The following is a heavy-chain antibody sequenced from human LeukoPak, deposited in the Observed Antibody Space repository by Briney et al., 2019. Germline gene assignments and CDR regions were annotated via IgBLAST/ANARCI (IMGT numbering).Heavy chain of an antibody. CDR1: GFTFSSYG. Sequence: GGSLRLSCAASGFTFSSYGMHWVRQAPGKGLEWVAVIWYDGSNKYYADSVKGRFTISRDNSKNTLYLQMNSLRAEDTAVYYCAKDDWYQLQPPDYWGQGTLVTVSS. CDR2: IWYDGSNK. CDR3: AKDDWYQLQPPDY. D-gene: IGHD2-2*01. J-gene: IGHJ4*02. V-gene: IGHV3-33*06.